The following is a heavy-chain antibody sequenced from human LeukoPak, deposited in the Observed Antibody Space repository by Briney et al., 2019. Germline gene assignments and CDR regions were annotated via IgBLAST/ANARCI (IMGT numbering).Heavy chain of an antibody. CDR1: GGSISSGSYY. J-gene: IGHJ6*03. V-gene: IGHV4-39*01. D-gene: IGHD1-26*01. CDR3: ARISRPADRTVGPYYMNV. Sequence: PSETLSLTCTVSGGSISSGSYYWGWIRRPPGEGLEWIASISYSGTTYYNPSLKSRVTISVDTSKNQFSLKLTSVTAADTAVYYCARISRPADRTVGPYYMNVWGKGATVTVSS. CDR2: ISYSGTT.